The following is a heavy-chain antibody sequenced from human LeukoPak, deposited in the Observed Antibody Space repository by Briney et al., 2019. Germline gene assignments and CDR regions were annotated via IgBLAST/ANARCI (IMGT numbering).Heavy chain of an antibody. Sequence: SETLSLTCTVSGGSISSYYWSWIRQPPGKGLEWLGYIYYSGSTNYNPSLKSRVTISVDTSKNQFSLKLSSVTAADTAAYYCARVGERVDYDGMDVWGQGTTVTVSS. J-gene: IGHJ6*02. V-gene: IGHV4-59*01. D-gene: IGHD2-21*01. CDR3: ARVGERVDYDGMDV. CDR2: IYYSGST. CDR1: GGSISSYY.